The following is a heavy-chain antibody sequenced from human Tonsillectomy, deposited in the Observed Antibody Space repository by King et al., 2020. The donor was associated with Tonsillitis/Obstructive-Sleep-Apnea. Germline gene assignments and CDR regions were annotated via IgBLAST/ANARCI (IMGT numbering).Heavy chain of an antibody. CDR1: GFTFSSYS. V-gene: IGHV3-21*01. J-gene: IGHJ3*02. D-gene: IGHD4-17*01. CDR3: ARTLYGDYVKTVPYAFDI. Sequence: QLVQSGGGLVKPGGSLRLSCAASGFTFSSYSMNWVRQAPGKGLEWVSSISSSSSYIYYADSVKGRVTISRDNAKNSLYLQMNSLRDEDTAVYYCARTLYGDYVKTVPYAFDIWGQGTMVTVSS. CDR2: ISSSSSYI.